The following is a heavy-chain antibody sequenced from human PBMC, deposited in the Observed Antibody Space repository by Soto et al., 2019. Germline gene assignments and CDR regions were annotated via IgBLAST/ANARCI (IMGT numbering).Heavy chain of an antibody. D-gene: IGHD3-10*01. CDR3: ARVGGFGATTIDY. CDR2: IYYSGST. V-gene: IGHV4-30-4*01. J-gene: IGHJ4*02. Sequence: QVQLQESDPGLVKPSQTLSLTCTVSGGSISSGDYYWSWIRQPPGKGLEWIGYIYYSGSTYNNPSLKSRVTISVDTSKNQFSLKLSSVTAADTAVYYCARVGGFGATTIDYWGQGTLVTVSS. CDR1: GGSISSGDYY.